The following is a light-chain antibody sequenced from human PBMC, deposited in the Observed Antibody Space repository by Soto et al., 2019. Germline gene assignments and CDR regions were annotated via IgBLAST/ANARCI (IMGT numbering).Light chain of an antibody. CDR3: CSYAASYTLV. V-gene: IGLV2-11*01. J-gene: IGLJ2*01. Sequence: QSVLTQPPSASGSPGQSVTISCTGASSDVGGYNSVSWYQQYPGKAPKLIIYDVSKRPSGVPDRFSGSKSANTASLTISGLQAEDEADYYCCSYAASYTLVFGGGTKVTVL. CDR1: SSDVGGYNS. CDR2: DVS.